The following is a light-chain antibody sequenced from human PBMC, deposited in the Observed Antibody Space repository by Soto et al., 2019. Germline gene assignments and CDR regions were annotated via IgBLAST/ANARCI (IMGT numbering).Light chain of an antibody. CDR2: GAS. V-gene: IGKV3-20*01. CDR1: QSVGSKS. CDR3: QQYGSSPIT. J-gene: IGKJ5*01. Sequence: EIVLTQSPGTLSLSPGERATLSCRASQSVGSKSLAWYQQKSGQAPRLVVYGASSRATGIPDRFSGSGSGTDFTLTISRLEPEDFAVYYCQQYGSSPITFGQGTRLEIK.